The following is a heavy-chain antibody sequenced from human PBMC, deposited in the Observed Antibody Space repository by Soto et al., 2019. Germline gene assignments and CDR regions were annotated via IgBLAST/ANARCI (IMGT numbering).Heavy chain of an antibody. D-gene: IGHD5-12*01. CDR1: GGSISSGDYY. J-gene: IGHJ5*02. Sequence: SETLSLSCTVSGGSISSGDYYWSWIRQPPGKGLEWIGYIYYSGSTYYNPSLKSRVTISVDTSKNQFSLKLSSVTAADTAVYYCARVLGGTHDTRRDGYNNNWFDPWGQGTLVTVSS. CDR2: IYYSGST. V-gene: IGHV4-30-4*01. CDR3: ARVLGGTHDTRRDGYNNNWFDP.